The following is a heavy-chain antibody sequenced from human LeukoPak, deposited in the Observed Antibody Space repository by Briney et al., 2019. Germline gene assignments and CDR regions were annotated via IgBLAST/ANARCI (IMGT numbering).Heavy chain of an antibody. J-gene: IGHJ6*02. CDR2: ITSTSSYI. Sequence: GGSLRLSCAASGFSVRSNYMSWVRQAPGKGLEWVSFITSTSSYIYYADSVKGRFTISRDSSKNTLYLQMNRLRAEDTAIYYCAKGQLVDYGMEVWGQGTTVTVSS. CDR1: GFSVRSNY. D-gene: IGHD6-13*01. V-gene: IGHV3-21*01. CDR3: AKGQLVDYGMEV.